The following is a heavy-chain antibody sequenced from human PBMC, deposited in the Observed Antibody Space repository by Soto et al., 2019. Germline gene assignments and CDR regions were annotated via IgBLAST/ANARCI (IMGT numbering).Heavy chain of an antibody. Sequence: SETLYITCAVSGYSISSGYYWSWIRQPPGKGLEWIGEINHSGSTNYNPSLKSRVTISVDTSKNQFSLKLSSVTAADTAVYYCARGGGTGTTRDYYYHGMDVWGQGTTVTVSS. D-gene: IGHD1-7*01. CDR1: GYSISSGYY. CDR2: INHSGST. CDR3: ARGGGTGTTRDYYYHGMDV. V-gene: IGHV4-34*01. J-gene: IGHJ6*02.